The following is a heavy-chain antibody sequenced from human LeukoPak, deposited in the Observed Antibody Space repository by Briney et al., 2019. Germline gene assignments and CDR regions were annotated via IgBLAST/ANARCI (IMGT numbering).Heavy chain of an antibody. Sequence: SETLSLTCTVSGGSMSNYYCNWIRQPPGKGLEWIGYMSYSGSTNYNPSLKSRVTISVDTPKNQFSLKLNSVTAADTAVYFCVRGLNWFDPWGQGTLVTVSS. CDR2: MSYSGST. CDR1: GGSMSNYY. J-gene: IGHJ5*02. V-gene: IGHV4-59*01. CDR3: VRGLNWFDP.